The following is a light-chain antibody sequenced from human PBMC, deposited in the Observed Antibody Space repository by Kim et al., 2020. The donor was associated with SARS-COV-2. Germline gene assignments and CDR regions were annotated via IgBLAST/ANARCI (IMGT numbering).Light chain of an antibody. V-gene: IGLV1-44*01. CDR3: SSWDDILSGPI. Sequence: GQRVTISCSGSSPNILGNTVSWYQQFPARAPKLLIYSNIHRPSGVPDRFSASKSGTSGSLVINGLQSEDEADYYCSSWDDILSGPIFGGGTQLTVL. J-gene: IGLJ2*01. CDR2: SNI. CDR1: SPNILGNT.